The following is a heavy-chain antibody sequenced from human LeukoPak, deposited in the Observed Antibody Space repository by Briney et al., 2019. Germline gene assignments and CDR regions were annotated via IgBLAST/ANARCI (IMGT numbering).Heavy chain of an antibody. CDR2: INPKSGGT. CDR1: GYTFTDYY. J-gene: IGHJ4*02. Sequence: GASVKVSCKASGYTFTDYYMHWVRQAPGQGLEWMGWINPKSGGTSYAQQFQGRVTMTRDTSISTAYMELSRLRSDDTAMYYCARDKLRYFDYWGQGTLVTVSS. CDR3: ARDKLRYFDY. D-gene: IGHD3-10*01. V-gene: IGHV1-2*02.